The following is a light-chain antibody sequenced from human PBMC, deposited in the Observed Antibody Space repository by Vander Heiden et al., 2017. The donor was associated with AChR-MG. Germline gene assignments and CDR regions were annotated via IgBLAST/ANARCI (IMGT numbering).Light chain of an antibody. Sequence: SYVLTQPPSVSVAPGQTARITGGGNNMGSKSGHWYQQKPGQAPVLVVYDASDRPSGIPERFSGSNSGNTSTLTISRVEAGDEADYYCQVWDSSSDHPVVFGGGTKLTVL. V-gene: IGLV3-21*02. CDR3: QVWDSSSDHPVV. CDR2: DAS. J-gene: IGLJ2*01. CDR1: NMGSKS.